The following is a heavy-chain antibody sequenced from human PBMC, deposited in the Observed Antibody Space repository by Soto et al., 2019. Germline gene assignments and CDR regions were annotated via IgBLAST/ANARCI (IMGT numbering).Heavy chain of an antibody. Sequence: GGSLRLSCTASGFTFSSYGMGWVRQAPGKGLQWVSTIRGDGGQTHYTDSVKGRFSISRDNSKNTVYLQMDSLRAEDTAMYFCARDVGLDSDDFFAYWGQGTQV. D-gene: IGHD3-9*01. CDR3: ARDVGLDSDDFFAY. J-gene: IGHJ4*02. V-gene: IGHV3-23*01. CDR1: GFTFSSYG. CDR2: IRGDGGQT.